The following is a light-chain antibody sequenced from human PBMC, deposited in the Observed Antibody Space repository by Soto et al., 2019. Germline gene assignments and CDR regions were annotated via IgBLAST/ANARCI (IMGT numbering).Light chain of an antibody. Sequence: EIVLTQSPATLSLSPGERATLSCRASQSVSSGYLAWYQQKPGQAPRLLIYGASSRAPGIPDRFTGSGSGTDFTLTISRLESEDFAVYYCQQSGSSAWTFGQGTKVEIK. CDR2: GAS. CDR1: QSVSSGY. J-gene: IGKJ1*01. CDR3: QQSGSSAWT. V-gene: IGKV3-20*01.